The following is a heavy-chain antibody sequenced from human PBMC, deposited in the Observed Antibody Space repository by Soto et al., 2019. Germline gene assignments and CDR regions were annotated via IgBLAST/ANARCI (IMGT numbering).Heavy chain of an antibody. J-gene: IGHJ4*02. D-gene: IGHD4-17*01. CDR3: ARRSMTTPTLYYFDY. V-gene: IGHV5-51*01. CDR1: GYSFTSYW. CDR2: IYPGDSDT. Sequence: GESLKISCKGSGYSFTSYWIGWVRQMPGKGLEWMGIIYPGDSDTRYSPSFQGQVTISADKSISTAYLQWSSLKASDTAMYYCARRSMTTPTLYYFDYWGQGTLVTVSS.